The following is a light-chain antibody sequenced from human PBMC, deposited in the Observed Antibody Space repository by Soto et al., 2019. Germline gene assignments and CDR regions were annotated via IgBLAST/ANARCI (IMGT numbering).Light chain of an antibody. J-gene: IGKJ4*01. Sequence: EIVLTQSPGTLSLSPGEGATLSCSASQSVSSYLAWYQQKVGQAPRLLIYGASSRATGTPARFSGGGSGTDFTLTINRLEAEDFAVYFCQHYGSSPLTFGGGTKVEIK. CDR3: QHYGSSPLT. CDR2: GAS. CDR1: QSVSSY. V-gene: IGKV3-20*01.